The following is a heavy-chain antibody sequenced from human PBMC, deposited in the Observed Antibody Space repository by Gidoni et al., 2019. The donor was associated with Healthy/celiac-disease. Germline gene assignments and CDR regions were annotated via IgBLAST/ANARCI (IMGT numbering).Heavy chain of an antibody. D-gene: IGHD3-22*01. V-gene: IGHV3-43*01. CDR2: ISWDGGST. J-gene: IGHJ4*02. Sequence: EVQLVESGGVVVQPGGSLRLSCAASGFTFDDYTMHWVRQAPGKGLEWVSLISWDGGSTYYADSVKGRFTISRDNSKNSLYLQMNSLRTEDTALYYCAKDIGPNYYDSSGYYLDYWGQGTLVTVSS. CDR1: GFTFDDYT. CDR3: AKDIGPNYYDSSGYYLDY.